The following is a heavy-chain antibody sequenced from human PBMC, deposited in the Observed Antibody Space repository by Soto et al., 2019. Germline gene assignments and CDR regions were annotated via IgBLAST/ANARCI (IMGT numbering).Heavy chain of an antibody. Sequence: PSETLSLTCTVSGGSISSSSYYWGWIRQPPGKRLEWIGSIYYSGSTYYNPSLKSRVTISVDTSKNQFSLKLSSVTAADTAVYYCAMNGYYYDSSGYQKTDAFDIWGQGTMVTVSS. CDR3: AMNGYYYDSSGYQKTDAFDI. D-gene: IGHD3-22*01. V-gene: IGHV4-39*01. CDR2: IYYSGST. CDR1: GGSISSSSYY. J-gene: IGHJ3*02.